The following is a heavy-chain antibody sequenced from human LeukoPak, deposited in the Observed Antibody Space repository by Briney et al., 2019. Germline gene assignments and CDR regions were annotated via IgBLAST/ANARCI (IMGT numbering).Heavy chain of an antibody. D-gene: IGHD5-18*01. V-gene: IGHV1-2*02. CDR1: GYTFTGYY. Sequence: GASVKVSCKASGYTFTGYYMYWVRQAPGQGLEWMGWLNPNSGGTNYAQTFQGRVTMTRDTSISTAYMELSSLRSEDTAVYYCARGGYTYGYVEEGFDYWDQGTLVNLSS. CDR2: LNPNSGGT. J-gene: IGHJ4*02. CDR3: ARGGYTYGYVEEGFDY.